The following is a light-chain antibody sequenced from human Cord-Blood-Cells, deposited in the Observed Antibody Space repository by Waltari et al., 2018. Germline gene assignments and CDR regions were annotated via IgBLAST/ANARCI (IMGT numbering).Light chain of an antibody. J-gene: IGKJ1*01. CDR1: QSVSSY. CDR3: QQRSNWPGT. V-gene: IGKV3-11*01. CDR2: DAS. Sequence: EIVLTQSPATLSLSPGERATLSCRASQSVSSYLAWYQQKPGQAPRLLIYDASNRATGIPARFSCSGAGTDLTLTISSLEPEDFSVYYCQQRSNWPGTFGQGTKVEIK.